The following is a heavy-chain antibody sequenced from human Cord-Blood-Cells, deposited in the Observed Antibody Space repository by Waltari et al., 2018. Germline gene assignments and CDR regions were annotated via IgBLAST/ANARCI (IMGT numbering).Heavy chain of an antibody. CDR3: ARWDTAMVHYMDV. CDR1: GSTFTAHY. Sequence: QVQLVQSGAEVKKHGASVKVSCKASGSTFTAHYMHWVRKAPGHGLEWMGWINPNSGGTNYAQKFQGRVTMTRDTSISTAYMELSRLRSDDTAVYYCARWDTAMVHYMDVWGKGTTVTVSS. V-gene: IGHV1-2*02. J-gene: IGHJ6*03. CDR2: INPNSGGT. D-gene: IGHD5-18*01.